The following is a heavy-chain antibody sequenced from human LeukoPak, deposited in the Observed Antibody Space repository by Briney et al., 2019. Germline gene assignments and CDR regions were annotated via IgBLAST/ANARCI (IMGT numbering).Heavy chain of an antibody. Sequence: ASVKVSCKASGYTFTSYAMNWVRQAPGQGLEWMGWINTNTGNPTYAQGFTGRFVFSLDTSVSTAYLQISSLKAEDTAVYYCARGPYSSSWYSYYYYYYMDVWGKGTTVTVSS. V-gene: IGHV7-4-1*02. CDR2: INTNTGNP. J-gene: IGHJ6*03. CDR3: ARGPYSSSWYSYYYYYYMDV. CDR1: GYTFTSYA. D-gene: IGHD6-13*01.